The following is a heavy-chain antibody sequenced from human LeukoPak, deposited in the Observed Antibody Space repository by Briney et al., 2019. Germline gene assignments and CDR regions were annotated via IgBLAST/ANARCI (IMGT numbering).Heavy chain of an antibody. Sequence: ASETLSLTCAVYGGSFSGYYWSWIRQPPGKGLEWIGEINHSGSTNYNPSLKSRVTMSVDTSKNHVSLNLTSVTAADTAVYYCHLVRGGGYFDYWGLGTLVTVSS. CDR1: GGSFSGYY. V-gene: IGHV4-34*01. D-gene: IGHD3-10*01. CDR2: INHSGST. J-gene: IGHJ4*02. CDR3: HLVRGGGYFDY.